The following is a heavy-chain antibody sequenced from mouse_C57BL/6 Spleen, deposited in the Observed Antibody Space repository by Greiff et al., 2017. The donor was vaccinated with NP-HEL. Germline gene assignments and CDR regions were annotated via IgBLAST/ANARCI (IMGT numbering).Heavy chain of an antibody. CDR3: ARRAMVTTYYFDY. V-gene: IGHV1-31*01. Sequence: LHPSVPVLVPPVSSVPLSFTASGFSFPLYFMHLVKQSPVHFLDWIGYIYPYNGVSSYNQKFKGKATLTVDKSSSTAYMELRSLTSEDSAVYYCARRAMVTTYYFDYWGQGTTLTVSA. CDR2: IYPYNGVS. D-gene: IGHD2-2*01. CDR1: GFSFPLYF. J-gene: IGHJ2*01.